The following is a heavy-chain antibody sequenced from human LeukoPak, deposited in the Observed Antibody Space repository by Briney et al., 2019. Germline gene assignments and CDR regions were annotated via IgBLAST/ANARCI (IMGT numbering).Heavy chain of an antibody. J-gene: IGHJ4*02. Sequence: PSETLSLTCTVSGGSISSYYWSWIRQPPGKGLEWIGYIYYSGSTNHNPSLKSRVTISVDTSKNQFSLKLSSVTAADTAVYYCARGLVRGVISMGYWGQGTLVTVSS. CDR1: GGSISSYY. CDR3: ARGLVRGVISMGY. D-gene: IGHD3-10*01. CDR2: IYYSGST. V-gene: IGHV4-59*01.